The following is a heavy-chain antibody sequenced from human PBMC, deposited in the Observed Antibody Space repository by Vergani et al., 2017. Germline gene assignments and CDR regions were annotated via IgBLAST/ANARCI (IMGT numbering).Heavy chain of an antibody. V-gene: IGHV3-30*02. CDR2: IGYDGRIK. D-gene: IGHD2/OR15-2a*01. CDR1: GFRFNTYS. CDR3: AKYLGGCNSISCSYYMDV. J-gene: IGHJ6*03. Sequence: QVQLVEPGGGVVQPGGSLRLSCATSGFRFNTYSAHWVRQAPGKGMEWVAFIGYDGRIKYNVDSVKGRFTISRDTSKKTLSLQMSSLRADDTAVYYCAKYLGGCNSISCSYYMDVWVKGTTVTV.